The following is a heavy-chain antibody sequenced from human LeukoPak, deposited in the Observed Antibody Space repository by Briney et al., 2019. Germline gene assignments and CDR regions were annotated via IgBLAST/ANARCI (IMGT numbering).Heavy chain of an antibody. J-gene: IGHJ4*02. Sequence: SETLSLTCAVSGGSISSYSWSWVRQPPGKGLEWIGYIYYSGSTKYNPSLKSRLTISVDTSKNHFSLKLSSVTAADTSVYYCARSELLWFGGVNSGFDYWGQGTLVTVSS. CDR1: GGSISSYS. V-gene: IGHV4-59*01. CDR3: ARSELLWFGGVNSGFDY. D-gene: IGHD3-10*01. CDR2: IYYSGST.